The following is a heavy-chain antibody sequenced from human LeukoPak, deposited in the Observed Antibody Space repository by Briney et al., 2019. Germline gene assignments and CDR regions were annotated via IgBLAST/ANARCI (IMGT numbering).Heavy chain of an antibody. CDR2: ISAYNGNT. D-gene: IGHD3-22*01. V-gene: IGHV1-18*01. CDR1: GYTFTSCG. CDR3: ARGSHYYDSSGYYYGLVFDY. J-gene: IGHJ4*02. Sequence: ASVKVSCKASGYTFTSCGISWVRQAPGQGLEWMGWISAYNGNTNYAQKLQGRVTMTTDTSTSTAYMELRSLRSDDTAVYYCARGSHYYDSSGYYYGLVFDYWGQGTLVTVSS.